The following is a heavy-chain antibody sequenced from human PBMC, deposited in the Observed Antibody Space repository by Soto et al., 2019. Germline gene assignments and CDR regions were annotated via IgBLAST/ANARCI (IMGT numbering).Heavy chain of an antibody. J-gene: IGHJ4*02. V-gene: IGHV4-39*01. CDR2: INYSGGT. D-gene: IGHD6-19*01. CDR1: GVSIYSGSYH. CDR3: ASRHAPRYSSGNKYFDF. Sequence: QLQLQESGPGLVKPSETLSLNCSVSGVSIYSGSYHWGWIRQPPGKGLEWIGAINYSGGTYYNPFLKGQVTLSVDTSKNQFSLVLSSVTAADTAMYYCASRHAPRYSSGNKYFDFWGQGTLVTVSS.